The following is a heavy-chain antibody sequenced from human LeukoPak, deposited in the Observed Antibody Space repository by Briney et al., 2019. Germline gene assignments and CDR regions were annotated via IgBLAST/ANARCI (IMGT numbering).Heavy chain of an antibody. V-gene: IGHV1-8*01. CDR2: MTPNSGNT. CDR1: GYTFSSHD. Sequence: ASVKVSCKASGYTFSSHDINWVRQAGQGLEWMGYMTPNSGNTGYAQKLQGRVTSTRSTSISTAYMELSSLTSEDTAVYYCVRGLYWGQGTLVTVSS. J-gene: IGHJ4*02. CDR3: VRGLY.